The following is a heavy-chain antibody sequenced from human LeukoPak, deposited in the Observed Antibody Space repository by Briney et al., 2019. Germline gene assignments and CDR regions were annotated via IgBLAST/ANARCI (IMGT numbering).Heavy chain of an antibody. J-gene: IGHJ3*02. V-gene: IGHV3-33*01. CDR1: EFTFSSYG. CDR3: AREVQDAFDI. Sequence: GRSLRLSCAASEFTFSSYGMHWVRQAPGKGLEWVALIWYDGSNEYYADSVKGRFAISRDSSKNTLYLQMNSLRAEDTAVYYCAREVQDAFDIWGQGTMVIVSS. CDR2: IWYDGSNE.